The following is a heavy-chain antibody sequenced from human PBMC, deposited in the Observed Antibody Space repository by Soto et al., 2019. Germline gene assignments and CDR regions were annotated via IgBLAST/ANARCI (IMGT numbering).Heavy chain of an antibody. CDR3: ARVGYCTNGVCSSGPHAFES. J-gene: IGHJ3*02. V-gene: IGHV1-18*04. CDR2: ISAYNGNT. Sequence: ASVKVSCKASGYTFTSYGFTWVRQAPGQGLEWMGWISAYNGNTNYAQKLQGRVTTTTDTSTSTAYMELRSLRPDDTAVYYCARVGYCTNGVCSSGPHAFESWRQGTKVTVSS. CDR1: GYTFTSYG. D-gene: IGHD2-8*01.